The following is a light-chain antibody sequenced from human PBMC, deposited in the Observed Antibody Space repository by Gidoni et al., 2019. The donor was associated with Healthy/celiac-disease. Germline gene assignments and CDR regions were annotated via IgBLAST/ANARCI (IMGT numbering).Light chain of an antibody. CDR1: QSISSY. Sequence: DSQTTQYPSSLSASVGDRVTITCRASQSISSYLNWYQQKPGKAPKLLIYAASSLQSGFPSRFSGSGSGTDFTLTISSLQPEDFATYYCQQSYSTPGTFGGGTKVEIK. V-gene: IGKV1-39*01. CDR3: QQSYSTPGT. CDR2: AAS. J-gene: IGKJ4*01.